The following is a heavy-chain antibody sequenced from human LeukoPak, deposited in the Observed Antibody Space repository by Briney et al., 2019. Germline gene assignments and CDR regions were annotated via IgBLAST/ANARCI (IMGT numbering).Heavy chain of an antibody. Sequence: PGGSLRLSCAASGFTFSNYEMNWVRQAPGKGLEWVAFIRYDGSDKYYADSVKGRFTISRDNSKNTLYLQMNSLRAEDTAVYYCAKIPLSGDIVVVPAASNVDYWGQGTLVTVSS. CDR1: GFTFSNYE. D-gene: IGHD2-2*01. V-gene: IGHV3-30*02. J-gene: IGHJ4*02. CDR2: IRYDGSDK. CDR3: AKIPLSGDIVVVPAASNVDY.